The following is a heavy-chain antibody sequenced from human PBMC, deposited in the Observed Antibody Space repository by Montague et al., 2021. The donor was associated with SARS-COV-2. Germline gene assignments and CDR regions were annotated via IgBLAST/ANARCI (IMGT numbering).Heavy chain of an antibody. Sequence: SLRLSCAASGFTFSSYGMHWVRQAPGKGLEWVAVISYDGSNKYYADSVKGRFTISRDNSKNTLYLQMNSLRAEDTAVYYCAGYQLECYGMDDWGQGTTVTVSS. D-gene: IGHD3-3*01. CDR3: AGYQLECYGMDD. CDR2: ISYDGSNK. CDR1: GFTFSSYG. J-gene: IGHJ6*02. V-gene: IGHV3-30*03.